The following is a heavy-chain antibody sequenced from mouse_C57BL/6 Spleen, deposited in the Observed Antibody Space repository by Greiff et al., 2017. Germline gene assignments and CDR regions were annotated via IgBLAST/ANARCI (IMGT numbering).Heavy chain of an antibody. CDR3: ARYDYDGRTYAMDY. D-gene: IGHD2-4*01. Sequence: QVQLQQPGAELVKPGASVKMSCKASGYTFTSYWITWVKQRPGQGLEWIGDIYPGSGSTNYNETFKSKATLTVDTSSSTAYMQLSSLTSEDSAVYYCARYDYDGRTYAMDYWGQGTSVTVSS. CDR2: IYPGSGST. V-gene: IGHV1-55*01. J-gene: IGHJ4*01. CDR1: GYTFTSYW.